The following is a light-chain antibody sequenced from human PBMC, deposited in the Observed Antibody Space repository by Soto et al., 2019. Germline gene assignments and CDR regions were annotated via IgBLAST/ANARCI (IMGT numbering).Light chain of an antibody. CDR1: QSISIW. V-gene: IGKV1-5*03. Sequence: DIHMTQSPSTLSASVGDRVTITCRASQSISIWLAWYQQKPGKAPNLLIYKTSSLETGVPSRFSGSGSGAYFTLTIGSLPPDDFATYYCQHYNDYSWTFGQGTKVEVK. J-gene: IGKJ1*01. CDR3: QHYNDYSWT. CDR2: KTS.